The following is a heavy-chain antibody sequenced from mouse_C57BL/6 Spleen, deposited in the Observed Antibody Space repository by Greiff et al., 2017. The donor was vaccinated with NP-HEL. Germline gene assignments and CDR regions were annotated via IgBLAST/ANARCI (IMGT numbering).Heavy chain of an antibody. Sequence: EVQLQQSGPELVKPGASVKISCKASGYTFTDYYMNWVKQSHGKSLEWIGDINPNNGGTSYNQKFKGKATLTVDKSSSTAYMELRSLTSEDSAVYYCARGDPPGFAYWGQGTLVTVSA. D-gene: IGHD3-3*01. J-gene: IGHJ3*01. CDR3: ARGDPPGFAY. CDR2: INPNNGGT. CDR1: GYTFTDYY. V-gene: IGHV1-26*01.